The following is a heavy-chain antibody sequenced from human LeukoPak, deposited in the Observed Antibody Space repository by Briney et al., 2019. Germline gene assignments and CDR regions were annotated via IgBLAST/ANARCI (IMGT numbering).Heavy chain of an antibody. CDR3: ARQDYGDYLPPIDY. V-gene: IGHV4-38-2*02. CDR2: TYHSGST. J-gene: IGHJ4*02. CDR1: GYSISSGYY. D-gene: IGHD4-17*01. Sequence: SETLSLTCTVSGYSISSGYYWGWIRQPPGKGLEWIGSTYHSGSTYYNPSLKSRVTISVDTSKNQFSLKLSSVTAADTAVYYCARQDYGDYLPPIDYWGQGTLVTVSS.